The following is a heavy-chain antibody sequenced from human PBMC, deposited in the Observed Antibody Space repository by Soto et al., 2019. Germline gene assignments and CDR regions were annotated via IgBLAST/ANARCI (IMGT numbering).Heavy chain of an antibody. D-gene: IGHD3-22*01. CDR2: ISGSGSYI. Sequence: GGSLRLSCAASGFTFSSYSMNWVRQAPGKGLEWVSSISGSGSYISYADSVKGRFTISRDNAKNSLDLQMNSLRAEDTAVYYCGRDYYYDRSGYSPLDYWGQGTLVTVSS. CDR3: GRDYYYDRSGYSPLDY. V-gene: IGHV3-21*01. J-gene: IGHJ4*02. CDR1: GFTFSSYS.